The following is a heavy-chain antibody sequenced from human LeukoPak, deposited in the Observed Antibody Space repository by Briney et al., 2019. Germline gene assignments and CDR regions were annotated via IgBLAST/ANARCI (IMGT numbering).Heavy chain of an antibody. Sequence: ASVKVSCKASGGTFSSYAISWVRQAPGQGLEWMGGIIPIFGTANYAQKFQGRVTITADKSTSTAYMELSSLRSEDTAVYYCAPQNWGPGPVGYWGQGTLVTVSS. CDR3: APQNWGPGPVGY. CDR2: IIPIFGTA. CDR1: GGTFSSYA. D-gene: IGHD7-27*01. V-gene: IGHV1-69*06. J-gene: IGHJ4*02.